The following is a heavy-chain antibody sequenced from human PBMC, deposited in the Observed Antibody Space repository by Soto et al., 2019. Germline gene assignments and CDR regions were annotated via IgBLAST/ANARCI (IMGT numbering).Heavy chain of an antibody. V-gene: IGHV4-4*02. J-gene: IGHJ5*02. CDR1: GGSISSSNW. CDR3: ARDGGLGGSGWYRGGNWFDP. CDR2: IYHSGST. D-gene: IGHD6-19*01. Sequence: SSETLSVTCAVSGGSISSSNWWSWVRQPAGKGLEWIGEIYHSGSTNYNPSLKGRVTISVDKSKNQFSLKLSSVTAADTAVYYCARDGGLGGSGWYRGGNWFDPWGQGTLVTVS.